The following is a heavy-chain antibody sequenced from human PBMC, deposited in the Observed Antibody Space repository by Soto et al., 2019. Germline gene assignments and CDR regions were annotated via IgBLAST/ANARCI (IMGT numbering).Heavy chain of an antibody. CDR3: ARGPPDILVEAAAAGGNYFDY. D-gene: IGHD2-15*01. V-gene: IGHV4-34*01. CDR1: GGSFSGHY. CDR2: INHSGST. Sequence: SETLSLTCAVCGGSFSGHYWSWIRQPPGKGLEWIGEINHSGSTNYNPSLKSRVIISVDTSKNQFSLKLNSVTAADTAVYYCARGPPDILVEAAAAGGNYFDYWGQGTLVTVSS. J-gene: IGHJ4*02.